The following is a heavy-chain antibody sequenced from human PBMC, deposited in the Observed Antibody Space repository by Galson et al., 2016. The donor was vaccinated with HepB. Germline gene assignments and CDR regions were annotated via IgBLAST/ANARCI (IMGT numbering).Heavy chain of an antibody. Sequence: SLRLSGAASGFTFRTHAVHWVRQAPGKGLEWVGDSKYYPDSVKGRFTISRDNSKNTPYLQMNSLRPEDTAVYYCARCVDTSIAPFDYWCQGTLLTVSS. CDR1: GFTFRTHA. CDR2: SK. D-gene: IGHD5-18*01. CDR3: ARCVDTSIAPFDY. V-gene: IGHV3-30*04. J-gene: IGHJ4*02.